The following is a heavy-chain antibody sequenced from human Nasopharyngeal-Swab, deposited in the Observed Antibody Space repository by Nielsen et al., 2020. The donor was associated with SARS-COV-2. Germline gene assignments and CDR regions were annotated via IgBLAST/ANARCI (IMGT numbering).Heavy chain of an antibody. CDR3: TRCGGGCYSGRDY. V-gene: IGHV3-73*01. Sequence: GESLKIPCAASRFTFSDSAIHWVRQASGEGLEWVARLRSKGNNYATAYSASVKGRFIIFRDDPTNTAYLQMNSLKTEDTAMYYCTRCGGGCYSGRDYWGQGTLVTVSS. CDR2: LRSKGNNYAT. D-gene: IGHD2-15*01. CDR1: RFTFSDSA. J-gene: IGHJ4*02.